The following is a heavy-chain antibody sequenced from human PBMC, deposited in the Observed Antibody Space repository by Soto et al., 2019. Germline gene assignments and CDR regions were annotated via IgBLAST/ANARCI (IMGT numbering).Heavy chain of an antibody. V-gene: IGHV4-30-4*01. CDR1: GGSISSGDYY. J-gene: IGHJ4*02. CDR2: IYYSGST. D-gene: IGHD3-16*02. Sequence: QVQLQESGPGLVKPSQTLSLTCTVSGGSISSGDYYWSWIRQPPGKGLEWIGYIYYSGSTYYNPSLKSRVTISVDTSKNQFSLKLSSVTAADTAVYYCARAFDYVWGSYRYFDYWGQGTLVTVSS. CDR3: ARAFDYVWGSYRYFDY.